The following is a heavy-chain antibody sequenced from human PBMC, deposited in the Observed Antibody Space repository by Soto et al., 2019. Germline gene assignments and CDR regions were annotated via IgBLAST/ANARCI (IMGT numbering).Heavy chain of an antibody. CDR1: GFTFSSYA. J-gene: IGHJ4*02. CDR3: AKDPEWLPREV. CDR2: ISGSGGST. V-gene: IGHV3-23*01. Sequence: EVQLLESGGGLVQPGGSLRLSCAASGFTFSSYAMSWVRQAPGKGLGWVSAISGSGGSTYYAASVKGRFTIPRDNSKNTLYLQMNSLRAEDTAVYYCAKDPEWLPREVWGQGTLVTVSS. D-gene: IGHD6-19*01.